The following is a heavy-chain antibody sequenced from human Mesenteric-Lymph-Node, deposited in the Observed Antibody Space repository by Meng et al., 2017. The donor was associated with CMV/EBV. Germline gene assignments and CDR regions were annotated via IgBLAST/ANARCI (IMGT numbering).Heavy chain of an antibody. D-gene: IGHD2-2*01. J-gene: IGHJ4*02. CDR2: INHSGST. CDR1: GGSFSGYY. Sequence: TCAVYGGSFSGYYLSWIRQPPGKGLEWIGEINHSGSTNYNPSLKSRVTISVDTSKNQFSLKLSSVTAADTAVYYCARDFEKYQLPHYWGQGTLVTVSS. V-gene: IGHV4-34*09. CDR3: ARDFEKYQLPHY.